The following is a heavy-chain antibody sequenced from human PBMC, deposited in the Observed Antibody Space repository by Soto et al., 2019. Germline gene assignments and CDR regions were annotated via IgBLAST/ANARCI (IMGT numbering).Heavy chain of an antibody. CDR3: ARSFCVAAAGPFDY. J-gene: IGHJ4*02. V-gene: IGHV4-31*11. D-gene: IGHD6-13*01. CDR2: IYYSGST. Sequence: SETLSLTCAVSGGSIGSGGYSWSWIRQPPGKGLEWIGYIYYSGSTYYNPSLKSRVTISVDTSKNQFSLKLSSVTAADTAVYYCARSFCVAAAGPFDYWGQGTLVTVSS. CDR1: GGSIGSGGYS.